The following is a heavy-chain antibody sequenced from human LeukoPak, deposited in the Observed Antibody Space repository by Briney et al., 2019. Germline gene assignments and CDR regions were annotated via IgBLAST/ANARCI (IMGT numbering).Heavy chain of an antibody. J-gene: IGHJ4*02. Sequence: ASVKVSCKASGYTFTSAYINLVRQAPGQGLEWMGWISAYNGKTSYAQKFQGRVTMTTDSSTNTASMDLTSLRSDDTAVYYCARGGTYYPCIDYWGEGTLATVSP. D-gene: IGHD1-26*01. CDR2: ISAYNGKT. CDR3: ARGGTYYPCIDY. CDR1: GYTFTSAY. V-gene: IGHV1-18*01.